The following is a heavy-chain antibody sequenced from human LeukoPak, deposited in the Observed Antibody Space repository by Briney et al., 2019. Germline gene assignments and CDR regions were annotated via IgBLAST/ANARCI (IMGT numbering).Heavy chain of an antibody. J-gene: IGHJ5*02. Sequence: SETLSLTCTVSGVSISSRNSWWDWIRQSPGKGLEWIGAIYVNGSTDYNSSLKSRVTLFIDTSRNQFSLRLTSVTATDTAVYFCARRIVPGGGNWSEPWGQGTLVTVSS. V-gene: IGHV4-39*01. CDR2: IYVNGST. D-gene: IGHD3-16*02. CDR3: ARRIVPGGGNWSEP. CDR1: GVSISSRNSW.